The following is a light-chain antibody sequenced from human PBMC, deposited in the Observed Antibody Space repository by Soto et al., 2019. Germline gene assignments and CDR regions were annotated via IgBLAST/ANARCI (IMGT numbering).Light chain of an antibody. CDR3: QQYNNWPLT. V-gene: IGKV3-15*01. Sequence: EIVMTQSPATLSVSPGERVTLSCRASQSVSSNLAWYQQKPGQAPRLLIYGASTRATGIPARFSGSGSGTEFTPTISSLQSEDFALYYCQQYNNWPLTFGQGTKVEIK. CDR2: GAS. CDR1: QSVSSN. J-gene: IGKJ1*01.